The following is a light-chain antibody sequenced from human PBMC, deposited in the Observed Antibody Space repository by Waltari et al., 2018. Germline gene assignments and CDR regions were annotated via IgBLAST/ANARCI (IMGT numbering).Light chain of an antibody. CDR2: DDS. CDR3: QVWDTDSDHL. CDR1: NIRFKA. Sequence: YVLTQPPSVSVAPGQTARLPCGGDNIRFKAVQGYQQKTGQAPMLLLYDDSVRPSGIPERFSGSKSGDTATLTITRVEAGDEADYYCQVWDTDSDHLFGGGTKLTVL. V-gene: IGLV3-21*02. J-gene: IGLJ3*02.